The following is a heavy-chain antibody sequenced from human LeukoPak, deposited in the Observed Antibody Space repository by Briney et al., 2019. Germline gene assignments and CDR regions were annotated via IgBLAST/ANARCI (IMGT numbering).Heavy chain of an antibody. J-gene: IGHJ6*02. D-gene: IGHD4-17*01. CDR3: AKGNGDYLYYYAMDA. V-gene: IGHV3-30*02. CDR2: IWYDGSNK. CDR1: GFTFSSSG. Sequence: GGSLRLSCAASGFTFSSSGMNWVRQAPGKGLEWVAFIWYDGSNKYYADSVKGRFTISRDNAKNSLYLQMNSLRAEDTALYYCAKGNGDYLYYYAMDAWGQGTTVTGSS.